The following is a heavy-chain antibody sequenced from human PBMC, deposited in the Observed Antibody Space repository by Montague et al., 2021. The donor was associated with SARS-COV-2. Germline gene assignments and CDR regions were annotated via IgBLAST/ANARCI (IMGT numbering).Heavy chain of an antibody. Sequence: SRSLSLSASGFLFSDYNMTWIRQTPGKGLEWISYINGASSRTNYADSVKGRFTISRDNAKSSLYLQMNSLRAEDTAVYYCARDLVVTDGISDYWGQGTLVTVSS. CDR3: ARDLVVTDGISDY. V-gene: IGHV3-11*06. J-gene: IGHJ4*02. CDR1: GFLFSDYN. D-gene: IGHD2-8*02. CDR2: INGASSRT.